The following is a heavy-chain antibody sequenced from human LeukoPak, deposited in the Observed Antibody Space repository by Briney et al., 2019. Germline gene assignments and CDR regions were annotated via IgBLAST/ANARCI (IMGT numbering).Heavy chain of an antibody. CDR2: IYYSGST. CDR3: ARGIDWNYFDY. Sequence: SETLSLTCTVSGGSISSSSYYWGWLRQPPGKGLEWIGSIYYSGSTYYNPSLKSRVTISADTSKNKFSLKLSSVTAADTAVYYCARGIDWNYFDYWGQGTLVTVSS. J-gene: IGHJ4*02. CDR1: GGSISSSSYY. D-gene: IGHD1-1*01. V-gene: IGHV4-39*01.